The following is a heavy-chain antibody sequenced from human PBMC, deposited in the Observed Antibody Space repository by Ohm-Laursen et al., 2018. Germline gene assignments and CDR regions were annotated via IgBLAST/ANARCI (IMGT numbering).Heavy chain of an antibody. Sequence: SLRLSCAASGFTFSSYGMHWVRQAPGKGLEWVAVISYDGSNKYYADSVKGRFTISRDNSKNTLYLQMNSLKTEDTAVYYCTTEQQPYDFWSGYDSWDYWGQGTLVTVSS. D-gene: IGHD3-3*01. CDR1: GFTFSSYG. J-gene: IGHJ4*02. V-gene: IGHV3-30*03. CDR3: TTEQQPYDFWSGYDSWDY. CDR2: ISYDGSNK.